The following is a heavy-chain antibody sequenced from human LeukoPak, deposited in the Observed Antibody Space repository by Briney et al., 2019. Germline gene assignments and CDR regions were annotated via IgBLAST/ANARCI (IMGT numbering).Heavy chain of an antibody. D-gene: IGHD3-10*01. CDR2: IRSKTYGGTT. CDR3: TGSFGELTFFDY. J-gene: IGHJ4*02. CDR1: GFTFGDYG. Sequence: GRSLRLSCTTSGFTFGDYGLIWVRQAPGKGLEWVSFIRSKTYGGTTEYAASVKGRFTISRDDSKSIAYLQMNSLKTEDTAVYYCTGSFGELTFFDYWGQGTLVTVSS. V-gene: IGHV3-49*04.